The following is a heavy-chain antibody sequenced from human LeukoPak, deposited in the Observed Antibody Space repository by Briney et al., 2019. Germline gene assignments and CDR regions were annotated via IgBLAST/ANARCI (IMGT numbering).Heavy chain of an antibody. CDR2: IYSGGST. D-gene: IGHD3-22*01. CDR1: GFTVSSNY. V-gene: IGHV3-53*01. J-gene: IGHJ3*02. Sequence: HTGGSLRLSCAASGFTVSSNYMSWVRQAPGKGLEWVSVIYSGGSTYYADSVKGRFTISRDNSKNTLYLQMNSLRAEDTAVYYCARDDSSGYYDAFDIWGQGTMVTVSS. CDR3: ARDDSSGYYDAFDI.